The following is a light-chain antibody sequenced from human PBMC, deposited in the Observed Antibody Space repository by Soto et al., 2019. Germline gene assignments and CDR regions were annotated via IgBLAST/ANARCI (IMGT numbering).Light chain of an antibody. CDR2: DAF. CDR1: QSVSIY. Sequence: EIVLTQSPATLSLSPGERATLSCRASQSVSIYLAWYQQKPGQAPRLLIYDAFNRATGIPARFSGSGSGTDFTLTISSLEPDDSAVYYCQQRRNWPMYTFGQGTKLEIK. CDR3: QQRRNWPMYT. J-gene: IGKJ2*01. V-gene: IGKV3-11*01.